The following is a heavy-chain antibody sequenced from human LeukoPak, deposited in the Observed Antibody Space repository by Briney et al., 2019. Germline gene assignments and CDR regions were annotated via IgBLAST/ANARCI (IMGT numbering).Heavy chain of an antibody. CDR2: IYYSGST. V-gene: IGHV4-31*03. CDR1: GGSISSSSYC. D-gene: IGHD1-26*01. J-gene: IGHJ4*02. Sequence: SETLSLTCTVSGGSISSSSYCWGWVRQPPGKGLEWIGYIYYSGSTYYNPSLKSRVTISVDTSKNQFSLKLSSVTAADTAVYYCARDSVGAKAFDYWGQGTLVTVSS. CDR3: ARDSVGAKAFDY.